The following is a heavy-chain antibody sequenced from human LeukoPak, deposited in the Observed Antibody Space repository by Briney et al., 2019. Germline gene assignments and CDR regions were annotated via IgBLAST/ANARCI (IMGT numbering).Heavy chain of an antibody. D-gene: IGHD6-6*01. CDR2: ISAYNGNT. CDR3: ARESRIAARRGYFDY. CDR1: GYTFTSYY. J-gene: IGHJ4*02. V-gene: IGHV1-18*04. Sequence: ASVKVSCKASGYTFTSYYMHWVRQAPGRGLEWMGWISAYNGNTNYAQKLQGRVTMTTDTSTSTAYMELRSLRSDDTAVYYCARESRIAARRGYFDYWGQGTLVTVSS.